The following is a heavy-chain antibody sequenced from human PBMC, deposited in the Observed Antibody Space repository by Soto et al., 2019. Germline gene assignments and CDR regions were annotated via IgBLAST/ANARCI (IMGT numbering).Heavy chain of an antibody. Sequence: QVQLVESAGGAVQPGRSLRLSCAASGFTFTNYGMNWVRQAPGKGLEWVALISYDGSDKYYADSVKGRFTISRDNSKNTLYLQMNSLRAEDTAVYYCAKDGYRARGYFDYWGQGTLVTVSS. CDR2: ISYDGSDK. CDR1: GFTFTNYG. J-gene: IGHJ4*02. CDR3: AKDGYRARGYFDY. D-gene: IGHD5-18*01. V-gene: IGHV3-30*18.